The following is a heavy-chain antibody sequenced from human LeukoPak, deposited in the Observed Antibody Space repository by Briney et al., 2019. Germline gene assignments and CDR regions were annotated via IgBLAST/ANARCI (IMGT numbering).Heavy chain of an antibody. CDR3: AKDRSAAASYCFDY. V-gene: IGHV3-23*01. CDR2: ISGSDNSA. J-gene: IGHJ4*02. D-gene: IGHD6-13*01. Sequence: PGGSLRLSCAASGFIFRSYSMNWVRQAPGKGLEWVSSISGSDNSAYFADSVKGRFTISRDNSKNTLSLQMNSLRAEDTAVYYCAKDRSAAASYCFDYWGQGTLVTVSS. CDR1: GFIFRSYS.